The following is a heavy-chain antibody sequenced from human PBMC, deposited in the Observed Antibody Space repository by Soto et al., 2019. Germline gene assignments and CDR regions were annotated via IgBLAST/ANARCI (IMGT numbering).Heavy chain of an antibody. D-gene: IGHD5-12*01. J-gene: IGHJ4*02. CDR2: IFWDDDK. CDR3: EHKGYADVFDY. CDR1: GFSLSTSEVG. Sequence: SGPTLVNPTQTLTLTCTFSGFSLSTSEVGVGWIRQPPGKALEWLTLIFWDDDKRYRPSLKSRLTITKDTSKNQVVLTMTNMDPVDTAKYFCEHKGYADVFDYWGQGTLVTVSS. V-gene: IGHV2-5*02.